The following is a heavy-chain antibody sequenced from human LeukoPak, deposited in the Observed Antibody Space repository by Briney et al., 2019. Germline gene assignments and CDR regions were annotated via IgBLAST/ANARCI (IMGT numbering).Heavy chain of an antibody. V-gene: IGHV3-73*01. CDR1: GFTFSDSA. D-gene: IGHD3-10*01. CDR2: IRSKTNSYAT. Sequence: GGSLKLSCAASGFTFSDSAVHWVRQASGKGLEWVGRIRSKTNSYATAYAASVKGRFTISRDDSKNTAFLQMNSLKTEDTAVYCCAGTYREAFDIWGQGTMVTVSS. CDR3: AGTYREAFDI. J-gene: IGHJ3*02.